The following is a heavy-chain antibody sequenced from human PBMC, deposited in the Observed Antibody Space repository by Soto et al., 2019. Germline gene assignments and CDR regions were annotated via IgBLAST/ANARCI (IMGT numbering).Heavy chain of an antibody. D-gene: IGHD4-17*01. CDR1: GYTFTGYY. J-gene: IGHJ4*02. CDR3: ARSLDYGDLDY. V-gene: IGHV1-2*04. Sequence: ASVKVSCKASGYTFTGYYMHWVRQAPGQGLEWMGWINPNSGGTNYAQKFQGWVTMTRDPSISTAYMELSRLISDDTAVYYCARSLDYGDLDYWGQGTLVTVSS. CDR2: INPNSGGT.